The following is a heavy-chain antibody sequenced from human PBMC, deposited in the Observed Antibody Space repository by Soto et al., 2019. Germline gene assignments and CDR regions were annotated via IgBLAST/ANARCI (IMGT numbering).Heavy chain of an antibody. D-gene: IGHD6-13*01. CDR1: GFTFSSYA. J-gene: IGHJ6*02. Sequence: GGSLRLSCAASGFTFSSYAMHWVRQAPGKGLEWVAVISYDGSNKYYADSVKGRFTISRDNSKNTLYLQMNSLRAEDTAVYYCARDQSSSWYGASYGMDVWGQGTTVTVSS. V-gene: IGHV3-30-3*01. CDR3: ARDQSSSWYGASYGMDV. CDR2: ISYDGSNK.